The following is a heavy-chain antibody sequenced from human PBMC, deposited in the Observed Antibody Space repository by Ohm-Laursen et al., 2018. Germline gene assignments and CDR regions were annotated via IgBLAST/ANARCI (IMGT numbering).Heavy chain of an antibody. V-gene: IGHV4-39*01. J-gene: IGHJ4*02. D-gene: IGHD1-1*01. CDR3: ARKTDWNHYYFDY. CDR1: GGSFNDNY. Sequence: SETLSLTCTVSGGSFNDNYWNWIRQPPGKGLEWIGSIYYTGSTYFNPSLQSRVTISVDTSKNHFSLNLSSVTAADTAMYYCARKTDWNHYYFDYWGQGTLVTVSS. CDR2: IYYTGST.